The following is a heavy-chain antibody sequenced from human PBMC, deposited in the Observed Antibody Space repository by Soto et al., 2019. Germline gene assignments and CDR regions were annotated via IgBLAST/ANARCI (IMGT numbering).Heavy chain of an antibody. V-gene: IGHV3-13*01. J-gene: IGHJ6*02. D-gene: IGHD1-26*01. Sequence: PGWSLRLSCASSGFTFISYDMHWVRQATGKGLEWVSAIGTAGDTYYPGSVKGRFTISRENAKNSLYLQMNSLRAGDTAVYYCARGTGGSVSDYYYSGMDVWGQGTTVTVSS. CDR3: ARGTGGSVSDYYYSGMDV. CDR1: GFTFISYD. CDR2: IGTAGDT.